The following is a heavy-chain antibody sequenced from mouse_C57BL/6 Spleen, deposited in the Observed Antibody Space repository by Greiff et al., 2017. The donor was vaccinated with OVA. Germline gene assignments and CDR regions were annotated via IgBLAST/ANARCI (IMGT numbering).Heavy chain of an antibody. D-gene: IGHD1-1*01. J-gene: IGHJ3*01. Sequence: VQLVESGGGLVKPGGSLKLSCAASGFTFRDYGMHWVRQAPEKGLEWVAYISSGSSTIYYADTVKGRFTISRDNAKNTLFLQMTSLRSEDTAMYYCAREGYYGSSYWFAYWGQGTLVTVSA. CDR2: ISSGSSTI. CDR3: AREGYYGSSYWFAY. V-gene: IGHV5-17*01. CDR1: GFTFRDYG.